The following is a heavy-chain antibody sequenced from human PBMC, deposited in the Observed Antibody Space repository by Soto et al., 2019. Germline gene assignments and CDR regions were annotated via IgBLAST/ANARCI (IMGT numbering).Heavy chain of an antibody. J-gene: IGHJ3*02. D-gene: IGHD2-15*01. V-gene: IGHV3-48*02. CDR2: ISSSSSTI. CDR3: ARDCSGGSCYSDAFDI. CDR1: GFTFSSYS. Sequence: GGSLRLSCAASGFTFSSYSMNWVRQAPGKGLEWVSYISSSSSTIYYADSVKGRFTISRDNAKNSLYLQMNSLRDEDTAVYYCARDCSGGSCYSDAFDIWGQGTMVTVSS.